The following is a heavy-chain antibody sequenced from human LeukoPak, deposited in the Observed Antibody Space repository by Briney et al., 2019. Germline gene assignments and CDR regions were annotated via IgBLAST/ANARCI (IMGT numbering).Heavy chain of an antibody. CDR2: IYYSGST. Sequence: SETLSLTCTVSGGSISSYYWSWIRQPPGKGLEWIGYIYYSGSTNYNPSLKSRVTISVDTSKNQFSLKLSSVTAADTGVYYCARDMTTVTMGAFDIWGQGTMVTVSS. D-gene: IGHD4-17*01. CDR1: GGSISSYY. V-gene: IGHV4-59*01. J-gene: IGHJ3*02. CDR3: ARDMTTVTMGAFDI.